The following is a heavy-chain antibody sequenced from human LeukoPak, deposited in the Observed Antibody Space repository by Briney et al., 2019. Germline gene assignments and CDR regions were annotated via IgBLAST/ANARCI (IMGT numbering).Heavy chain of an antibody. CDR1: GFTFSGHW. Sequence: GGSLRLSCAASGFTFSGHWMHWIRQAPGKGLEWVSYISSSGSTIYYADSVKGRFTISRDNAKNSLYLQMNSLRAEDTAVYYCARDRRIQYYFDSSGYYFDYWGPGTLVTISS. J-gene: IGHJ4*02. CDR2: ISSSGSTI. V-gene: IGHV3-11*01. D-gene: IGHD3-22*01. CDR3: ARDRRIQYYFDSSGYYFDY.